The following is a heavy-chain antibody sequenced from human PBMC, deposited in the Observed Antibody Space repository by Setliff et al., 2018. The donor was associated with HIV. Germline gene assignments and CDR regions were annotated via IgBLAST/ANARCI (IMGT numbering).Heavy chain of an antibody. Sequence: GASVKVSCKGSGYDFMSYAVHWVRQAPGQGLEWMGRIIPIFGTANYAQKFQGRVTMTRNTATSTAFMELSSLRSEDTAVYYCARYSNFDYWGQGMLVTVSS. CDR3: ARYSNFDY. V-gene: IGHV1-69*05. CDR2: IIPIFGTA. J-gene: IGHJ4*02. CDR1: GYDFMSYA. D-gene: IGHD4-4*01.